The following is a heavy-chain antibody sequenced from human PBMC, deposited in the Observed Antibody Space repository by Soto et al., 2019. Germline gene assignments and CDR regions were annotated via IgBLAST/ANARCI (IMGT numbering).Heavy chain of an antibody. CDR2: TYYRSKWYN. D-gene: IGHD6-19*01. CDR3: ARDRLAVAGTPAFYYYYNGMDV. CDR1: GDSVSSNSAA. J-gene: IGHJ6*02. V-gene: IGHV6-1*01. Sequence: PSQTLSLTCAISGDSVSSNSAAWNWIRQSPSRGLEWLGRTYYRSKWYNDYAVSVKSRITINPDTSKNQFSLQLNSVTPEDTAVYYCARDRLAVAGTPAFYYYYNGMDVWGQGTTVTV.